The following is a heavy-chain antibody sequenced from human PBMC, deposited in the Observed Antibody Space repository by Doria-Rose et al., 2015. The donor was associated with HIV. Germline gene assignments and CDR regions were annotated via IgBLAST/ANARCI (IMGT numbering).Heavy chain of an antibody. CDR2: IFYTGST. J-gene: IGHJ4*02. D-gene: IGHD1-26*01. CDR1: GGSISHYY. CDR3: ARVLSGTHDY. V-gene: IGHV4-59*01. Sequence: QVQLQESGPGQVKPSETLSLTCSVSGGSISHYYWSWIRQPPGKGLEYIGDIFYTGSTNYSPSLKSRVSISIDTSKNKFSLRLSSVTAADTAVYYCARVLSGTHDYWGQGTLVTVSS.